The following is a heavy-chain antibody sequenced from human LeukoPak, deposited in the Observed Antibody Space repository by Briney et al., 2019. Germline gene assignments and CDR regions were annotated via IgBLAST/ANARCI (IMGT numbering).Heavy chain of an antibody. D-gene: IGHD2-2*02. Sequence: GGSLRLSCAASGFTFSSYAMSWVRQAPGKGLEWASAISGSGGSTYYADSVKGRFTISRDNSKNTLYLQLNSLTAADTAMYFCAKASVAIPQYCNSWGQGTLVTVSS. CDR1: GFTFSSYA. CDR3: AKASVAIPQYCNS. V-gene: IGHV3-23*01. J-gene: IGHJ5*02. CDR2: ISGSGGST.